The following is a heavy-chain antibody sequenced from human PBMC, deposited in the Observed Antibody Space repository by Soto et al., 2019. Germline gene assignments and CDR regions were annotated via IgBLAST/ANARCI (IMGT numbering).Heavy chain of an antibody. Sequence: SETLSLTCAVYGGSFSGYYWSWIRQPPGKGLEWIGEINHSGSTNYNPSLKSRVTISVDTSKNQFSLKLSSVTAADTAVYYCARGAGLREVVVPAAMPGSYYYYYMDVWGKGTTVTVSS. J-gene: IGHJ6*03. CDR3: ARGAGLREVVVPAAMPGSYYYYYMDV. CDR1: GGSFSGYY. V-gene: IGHV4-34*01. D-gene: IGHD2-2*01. CDR2: INHSGST.